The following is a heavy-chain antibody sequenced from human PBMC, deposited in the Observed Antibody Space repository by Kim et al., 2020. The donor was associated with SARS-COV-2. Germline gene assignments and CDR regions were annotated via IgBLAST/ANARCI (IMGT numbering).Heavy chain of an antibody. CDR3: ASPGDIVVVPSAPGPFDY. CDR2: IYYSGST. Sequence: SETLSLTCTVSGGSISSSSYYWGWIRQPPGKGLEWIGSIYYSGSTYHTLSIKSRVTISADTSQNQLSLKLSSVTAADTAVYYCASPGDIVVVPSAPGPFDYWGPGTLGTVSS. CDR1: GGSISSSSYY. D-gene: IGHD2-2*01. V-gene: IGHV4-39*01. J-gene: IGHJ4*02.